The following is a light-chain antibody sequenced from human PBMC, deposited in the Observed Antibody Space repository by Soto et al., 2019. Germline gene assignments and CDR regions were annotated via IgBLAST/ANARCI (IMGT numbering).Light chain of an antibody. CDR2: YDS. V-gene: IGLV3-21*04. CDR1: NIGSKS. J-gene: IGLJ3*02. CDR3: QVWDSSSALLV. Sequence: SYDLTQPPSVSVAPGMTARITCGGNNIGSKSVHWYQQKPGQAPVLVIYYDSDRPSGIPERFSGSNSGNTATLTISRVEAGDEADYYCQVWDSSSALLVFGGGTKLTVL.